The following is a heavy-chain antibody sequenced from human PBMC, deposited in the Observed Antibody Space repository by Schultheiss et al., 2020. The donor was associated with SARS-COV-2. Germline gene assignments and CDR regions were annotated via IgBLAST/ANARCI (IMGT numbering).Heavy chain of an antibody. CDR1: GGSISSYY. J-gene: IGHJ4*02. CDR2: IYTSGST. Sequence: SETLSLTCTVSGGSISSYYWSWIRQPPGKGLEWIGRIYTSGSTNYNPSLKSRVTISVHTSKKQFSLKLISVTAADTAVYYCARGDSSGTPSTWGQGTLVTVSS. D-gene: IGHD3-22*01. V-gene: IGHV4-4*07. CDR3: ARGDSSGTPST.